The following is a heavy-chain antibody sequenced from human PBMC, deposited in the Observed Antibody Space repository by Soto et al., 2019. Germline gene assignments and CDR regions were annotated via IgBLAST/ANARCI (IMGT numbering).Heavy chain of an antibody. CDR1: GFTFSSYA. V-gene: IGHV3-23*01. CDR2: ISGSGGST. Sequence: EVQLLESGGGLVQPGGSLRLSCAASGFTFSSYAMSWVRQAPGKGLEWVSAISGSGGSTYYAVSVKGRFTISRDNSKNTLYLQMNSLRAEDTAVYYCAKYDRGSYYYGMDVWGKGTTVTVSS. CDR3: AKYDRGSYYYGMDV. D-gene: IGHD1-1*01. J-gene: IGHJ6*04.